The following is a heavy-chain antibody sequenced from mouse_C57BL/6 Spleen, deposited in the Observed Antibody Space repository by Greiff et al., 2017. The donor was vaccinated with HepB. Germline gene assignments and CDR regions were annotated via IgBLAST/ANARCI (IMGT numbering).Heavy chain of an antibody. CDR3: ARESYEYDGIWFAY. V-gene: IGHV1-55*01. CDR1: GYTFTSYW. D-gene: IGHD2-4*01. Sequence: VQLQQSGAELVKPGASVKMSCKASGYTFTSYWITWVKQRPGQGLEWIGDIYPGSGSTNYNEKFKSKATLTVDTSSSTAYMQISSQTSEDSAVYYCARESYEYDGIWFAYWGQGTLVTVSA. CDR2: IYPGSGST. J-gene: IGHJ3*01.